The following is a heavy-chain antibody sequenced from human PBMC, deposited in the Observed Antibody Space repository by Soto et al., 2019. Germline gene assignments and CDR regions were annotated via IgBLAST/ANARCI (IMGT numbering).Heavy chain of an antibody. J-gene: IGHJ6*02. CDR2: IRSKANSYAT. CDR1: GFTFSGSA. CDR3: TSRGGDCSGGSCYLYYYYGMDV. Sequence: GGSLRLSCAASGFTFSGSAMHWVRQASGKGLEWVGRIRSKANSYATAYAASVKGRFTISRDDSKNTAYLQMNSLKTEDTAVYYCTSRGGDCSGGSCYLYYYYGMDVWGQGT. D-gene: IGHD2-15*01. V-gene: IGHV3-73*01.